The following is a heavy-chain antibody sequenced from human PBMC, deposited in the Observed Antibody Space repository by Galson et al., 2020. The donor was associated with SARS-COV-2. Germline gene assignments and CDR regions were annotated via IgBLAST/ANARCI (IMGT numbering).Heavy chain of an antibody. Sequence: SETLSLTCTVSGGSISSYYWSWIRQPPGKGLEWIGYIYYSGSTNYNPPLKSRVTISVDTSKNQFSLKLSSVTAADTAVYYCARGDVEMATINYYYYYMDVWGKGTTVTVSS. CDR1: GGSISSYY. J-gene: IGHJ6*03. CDR3: ARGDVEMATINYYYYYMDV. D-gene: IGHD5-12*01. CDR2: IYYSGST. V-gene: IGHV4-59*01.